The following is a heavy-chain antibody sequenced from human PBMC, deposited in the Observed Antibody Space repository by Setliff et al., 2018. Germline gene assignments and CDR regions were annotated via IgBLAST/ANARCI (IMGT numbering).Heavy chain of an antibody. V-gene: IGHV1-46*01. CDR3: ARDKLEYCTSTSCFAAY. J-gene: IGHJ4*02. D-gene: IGHD2-2*01. CDR2: INPSSGRT. CDR1: GYTFTSHY. Sequence: GASVKVSCKASGYTFTSHYMHWVRQAPGLGLEWMGTINPSSGRTSYAQKFQGRVTMTRDTSTSTAYMELRSLRSDDTAVYYCARDKLEYCTSTSCFAAYWGQGSLVTVSS.